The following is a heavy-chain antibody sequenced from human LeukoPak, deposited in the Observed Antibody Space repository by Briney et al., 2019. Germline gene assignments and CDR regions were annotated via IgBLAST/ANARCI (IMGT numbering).Heavy chain of an antibody. CDR2: IYYSGST. V-gene: IGHV4-59*12. J-gene: IGHJ5*02. Sequence: KASETLSLTCTVSGGSISSYYWSWIRQPPGKGLEWIGYIYYSGSTNYNPSLKSRVTISVDTSKNQFSLKLSSVTAADTAVYYCARVSQWELLNWFDPWGQGTLVTVSS. D-gene: IGHD1-26*01. CDR1: GGSISSYY. CDR3: ARVSQWELLNWFDP.